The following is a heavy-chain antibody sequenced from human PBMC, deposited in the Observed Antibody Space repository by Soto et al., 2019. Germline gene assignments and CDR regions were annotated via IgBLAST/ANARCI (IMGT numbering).Heavy chain of an antibody. V-gene: IGHV3-7*01. CDR2: IKEDGSET. CDR1: GFTFKSYW. J-gene: IGHJ4*02. Sequence: GGSLRLSCTASGFTFKSYWMTWVRQAPGKGLEWVAYIKEDGSETYYVDSVKGRFTISRDNAENSLYLQMNTLRAEDTAVYYCARCIVVVAGAREYFDSWGQGTLVTVSS. CDR3: ARCIVVVAGAREYFDS. D-gene: IGHD2-21*01.